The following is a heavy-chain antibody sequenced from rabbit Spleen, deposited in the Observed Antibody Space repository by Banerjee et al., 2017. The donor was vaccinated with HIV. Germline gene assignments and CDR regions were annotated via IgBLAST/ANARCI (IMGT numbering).Heavy chain of an antibody. CDR2: IYTGNGKT. D-gene: IGHD1-1*01. CDR3: ARDSSSSFSSYGMDL. J-gene: IGHJ6*01. V-gene: IGHV1S45*01. CDR1: GFSFSNSYW. Sequence: QEQLVESGGGLVQPEGSLTLTCTASGFSFSNSYWICWVRQAPGKGLEWIGCIYTGNGKTYYASWAKGRFTISKTSSTTVTLQATSLTVADTATYFCARDSSSSFSSYGMDLWGQGTLVTVS.